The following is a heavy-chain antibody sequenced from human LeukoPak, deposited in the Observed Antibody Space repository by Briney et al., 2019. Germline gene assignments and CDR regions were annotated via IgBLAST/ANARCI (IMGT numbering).Heavy chain of an antibody. CDR1: GFTFSSYS. V-gene: IGHV3-48*04. CDR2: ISSSSSTI. Sequence: GGSLRLSCAASGFTFSSYSMNWVRQAPGKGLEWVSYISSSSSTIYYADSVKGRFIISRDNAKNSLYLQMNSLRAEDTAVYYCARSASGWYFLYYMDVWGKGTTVTVSS. D-gene: IGHD6-19*01. CDR3: ARSASGWYFLYYMDV. J-gene: IGHJ6*03.